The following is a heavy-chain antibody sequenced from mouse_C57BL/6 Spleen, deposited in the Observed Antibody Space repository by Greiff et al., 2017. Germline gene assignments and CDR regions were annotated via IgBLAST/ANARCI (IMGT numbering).Heavy chain of an antibody. CDR3: TRDELRRYVDV. Sequence: QVQLKESGAELVRPGASVTLSCKASGYTFTDYEMHWVKQTPVHGLEWIGAIDPETGGTAYNQKFKGKAILTADKSSSTAYMELRSLTSEDSAVYDCTRDELRRYVDVWGTGTTVTVSS. J-gene: IGHJ1*03. CDR1: GYTFTDYE. CDR2: IDPETGGT. V-gene: IGHV1-15*01. D-gene: IGHD1-2*01.